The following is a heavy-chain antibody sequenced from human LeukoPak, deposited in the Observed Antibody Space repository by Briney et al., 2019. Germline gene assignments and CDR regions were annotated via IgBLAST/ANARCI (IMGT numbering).Heavy chain of an antibody. CDR1: GFTFSSYW. V-gene: IGHV3-74*01. CDR2: INSDGSST. D-gene: IGHD2-2*01. CDR3: ASSQSVVVPVASFDP. Sequence: GGSLRLSCAASGFTFSSYWMHWVRQAPGKGLVWVSRINSDGSSTSYADSVKGRFTISRDNAKNTLYLQMNSLRAEDTAVYYCASSQSVVVPVASFDPWGQGTLVSVSS. J-gene: IGHJ5*02.